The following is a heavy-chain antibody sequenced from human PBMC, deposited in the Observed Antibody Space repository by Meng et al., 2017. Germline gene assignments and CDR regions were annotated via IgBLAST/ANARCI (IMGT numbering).Heavy chain of an antibody. V-gene: IGHV6-1*01. CDR2: AYYRSKWYH. D-gene: IGHD1-26*01. Sequence: QQSGPGLVKPSQTLFVICAIYGDSVSSNSAAWNWIRQSTSRGLEWLGRAYYRSKWYHDYAESVKSRISIDPDTYKNQFSLQLRSVTPEDSAVYYCARGSYSFDSWGQRTLVTVSS. J-gene: IGHJ4*02. CDR3: ARGSYSFDS. CDR1: GDSVSSNSAA.